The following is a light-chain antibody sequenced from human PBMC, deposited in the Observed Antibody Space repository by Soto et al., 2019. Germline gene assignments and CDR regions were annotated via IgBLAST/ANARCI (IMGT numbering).Light chain of an antibody. CDR2: DVS. CDR3: QQYNKWPCS. V-gene: IGKV3-15*01. J-gene: IGKJ5*01. Sequence: EIVMTQSPATLFVSPGDRAILSCRAGQGVTTNFAWYQQISGQSPRLLIYDVSHGATGVPARFSGTGSETDFTLTISGLQSEDSAVYFCQQYNKWPCSFGQGTRLEIK. CDR1: QGVTTN.